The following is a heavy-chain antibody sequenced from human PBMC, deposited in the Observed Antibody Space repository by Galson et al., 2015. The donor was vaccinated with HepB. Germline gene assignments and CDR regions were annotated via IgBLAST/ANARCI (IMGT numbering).Heavy chain of an antibody. J-gene: IGHJ6*02. CDR3: AREIEPEYSKLSGNYYYGMDV. D-gene: IGHD6-6*01. CDR2: IISIFPIV. V-gene: IGHV1-69*04. CDR1: GGTFSSYT. Sequence: SVKVSCKASGGTFSSYTITWVRQAPGQGLEWMGRIISIFPIVNYAQKFQGRVTITADKSTNTAYMELGSLRSEDTAVYYCAREIEPEYSKLSGNYYYGMDVWGQGTTVTVSS.